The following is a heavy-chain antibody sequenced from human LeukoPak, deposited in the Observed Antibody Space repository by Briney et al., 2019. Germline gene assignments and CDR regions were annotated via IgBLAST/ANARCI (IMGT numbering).Heavy chain of an antibody. CDR1: GFTFSSYA. D-gene: IGHD4-17*01. J-gene: IGHJ4*02. CDR3: ARRSYGDDQ. Sequence: PGGSLRLSCAASGFTFSSYAMHWVRRAPGKGLEWVAVVSTDGGNQYYADSVKGRFTISRDNSKNTLYLQVNSLRVEDTAMYYCARRSYGDDQWGQGTLVTVSS. V-gene: IGHV3-30-3*01. CDR2: VSTDGGNQ.